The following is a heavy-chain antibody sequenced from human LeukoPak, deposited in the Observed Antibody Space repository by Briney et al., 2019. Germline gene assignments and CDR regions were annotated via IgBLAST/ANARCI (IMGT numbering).Heavy chain of an antibody. J-gene: IGHJ4*02. D-gene: IGHD3-22*01. V-gene: IGHV4-61*02. CDR1: GGSISSGSYY. Sequence: SETLSLTCTVSGGSISSGSYYWSWIRQPAGKGLEWIGRIYTSGSTNYNPSLKSRVTISVDTSKNQFSLKLSSVTAADTAVYYCARGNYYDSSGVDYWGQGTLVTVS. CDR2: IYTSGST. CDR3: ARGNYYDSSGVDY.